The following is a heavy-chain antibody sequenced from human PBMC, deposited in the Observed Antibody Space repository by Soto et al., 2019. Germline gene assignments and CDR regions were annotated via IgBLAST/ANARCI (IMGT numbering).Heavy chain of an antibody. J-gene: IGHJ5*02. CDR3: ARDEWETNLWFDP. D-gene: IGHD1-26*01. CDR2: IIPIFGTA. V-gene: IGHV1-69*13. CDR1: GGTFSSYA. Sequence: GASVKVSCKASGGTFSSYAISWVRQAPGQGLEWMGGIIPIFGTANYAQKFQGRVTITADESTSTAYMELSSLRSEDTAVYYCARDEWETNLWFDPWGQGTLVTVSS.